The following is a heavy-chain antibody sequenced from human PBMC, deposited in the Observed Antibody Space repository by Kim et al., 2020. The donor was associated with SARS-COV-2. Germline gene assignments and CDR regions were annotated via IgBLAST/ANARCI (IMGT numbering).Heavy chain of an antibody. D-gene: IGHD2-2*03. J-gene: IGHJ6*02. Sequence: GGSLRLSCAVSGLAVSTSYMSWVRQAPGKGLEWVSVLYSGGDTYYGDSVKGRFTVSRDDSKNTLYLQMNSLRPDDTAIYYCARDLMDPVYYYYNGMDVWGQGTTVIVSS. V-gene: IGHV3-53*01. CDR1: GLAVSTSY. CDR2: LYSGGDT. CDR3: ARDLMDPVYYYYNGMDV.